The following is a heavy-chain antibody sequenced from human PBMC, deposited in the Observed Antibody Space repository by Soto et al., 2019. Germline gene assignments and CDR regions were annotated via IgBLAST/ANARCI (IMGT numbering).Heavy chain of an antibody. CDR1: GFAFSSYA. D-gene: IGHD3-9*01. Sequence: EVQLLESGGGLVQPGGSLRLSCAASGFAFSSYAMSWVRQAPGKGLEWVSAISGSGGSTYYADSVKGRFTISRDNSKNTLYLQMNSLRAEDTAVYYCAKHVQILYYYYYMDVWGKGTTVTVSS. CDR2: ISGSGGST. CDR3: AKHVQILYYYYYMDV. V-gene: IGHV3-23*01. J-gene: IGHJ6*03.